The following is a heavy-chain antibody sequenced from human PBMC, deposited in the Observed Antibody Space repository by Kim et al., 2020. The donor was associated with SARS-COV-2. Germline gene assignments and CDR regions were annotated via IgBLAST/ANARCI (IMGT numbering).Heavy chain of an antibody. Sequence: GGSLRLSCAASGFTFDDYAMHWVRQAPGKGLEWVSLISGDGGRTYYADSVKGRFTISRDNSKNSLYLQMNSLRTEDTALYYCAKDISYYGSGSYYPNYFDYWGQGTLVTVSS. J-gene: IGHJ4*02. V-gene: IGHV3-43*02. D-gene: IGHD3-10*01. CDR2: ISGDGGRT. CDR1: GFTFDDYA. CDR3: AKDISYYGSGSYYPNYFDY.